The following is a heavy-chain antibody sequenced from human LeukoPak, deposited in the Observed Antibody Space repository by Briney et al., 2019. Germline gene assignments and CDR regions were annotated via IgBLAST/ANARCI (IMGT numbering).Heavy chain of an antibody. Sequence: PSETLSLTCAVYGGSFSGYYWSWIRQPPGKGLEWIGEINHSGSTNYNPSLKSRVTISVDTSKNQFSLKLSSVTAADTAVYYCARGRYDFWSGYYRVSWFDPWGQGTLATVSS. J-gene: IGHJ5*02. V-gene: IGHV4-34*01. CDR1: GGSFSGYY. CDR3: ARGRYDFWSGYYRVSWFDP. D-gene: IGHD3-3*01. CDR2: INHSGST.